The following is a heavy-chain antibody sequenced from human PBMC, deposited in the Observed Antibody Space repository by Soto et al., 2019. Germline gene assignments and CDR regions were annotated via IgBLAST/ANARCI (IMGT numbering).Heavy chain of an antibody. CDR3: ARQVGTMKVVVITVFDY. D-gene: IGHD3-22*01. CDR1: GDSISTTSYY. CDR2: IYYSGST. J-gene: IGHJ4*02. Sequence: NPSETLSLTYTVSGDSISTTSYYWGWIRQPPGKGLEWIGSIYYSGSTYYNPSLKSRVTMSIDTSKNQFSLNLTSVTAADTALYYCARQVGTMKVVVITVFDYWGQGTLVTVSS. V-gene: IGHV4-39*01.